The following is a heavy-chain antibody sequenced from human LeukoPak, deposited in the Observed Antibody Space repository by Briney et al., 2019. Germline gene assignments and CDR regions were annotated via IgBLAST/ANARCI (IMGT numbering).Heavy chain of an antibody. CDR3: ARTIMVTDLSDAFDV. CDR2: IYRDGST. Sequence: GGSLRLSCAASTISVSDNYMNWVRQPPGKGLEWVSIIYRDGSTYYADSMKDRFIISRDNSKNTLFLQMNNLRAEDTAIYYCARTIMVTDLSDAFDVWGQGTMITVSS. D-gene: IGHD2-21*02. CDR1: TISVSDNY. V-gene: IGHV3-66*01. J-gene: IGHJ3*01.